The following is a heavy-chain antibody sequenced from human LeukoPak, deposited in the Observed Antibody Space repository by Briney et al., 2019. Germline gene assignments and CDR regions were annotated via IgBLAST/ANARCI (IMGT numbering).Heavy chain of an antibody. CDR3: AKDFGSIVDHDAFDI. CDR2: ISYDGSNK. D-gene: IGHD2/OR15-2a*01. Sequence: PGGSLRLSCAASGFTFSSYGMHWVRQAPGKGLEWVAVISYDGSNKYYADSVKGRLTTSRDNSKNTLYLQMNSLRAEDTAVYYCAKDFGSIVDHDAFDIWGQGTMVTVSS. V-gene: IGHV3-30*18. CDR1: GFTFSSYG. J-gene: IGHJ3*02.